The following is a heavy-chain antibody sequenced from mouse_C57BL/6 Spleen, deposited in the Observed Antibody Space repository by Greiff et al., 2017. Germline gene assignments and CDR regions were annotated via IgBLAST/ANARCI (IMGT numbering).Heavy chain of an antibody. D-gene: IGHD4-1*01. CDR2: IRLKSDNYAT. CDR1: GFTFSNYW. CDR3: TRLGPYYFDY. V-gene: IGHV6-3*01. J-gene: IGHJ2*01. Sequence: EVQGVESGGGLVQPGGSMKLSCVASGFTFSNYWMNWVRQSPEKGLEWVAQIRLKSDNYATHYAESVKGRFTISRDDSKSSVYLQMNNLRAEDTGIYYCTRLGPYYFDYWGQGTTLTVSS.